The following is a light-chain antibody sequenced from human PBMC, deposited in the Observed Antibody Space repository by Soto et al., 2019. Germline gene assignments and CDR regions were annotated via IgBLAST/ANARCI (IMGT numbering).Light chain of an antibody. CDR2: WAS. CDR3: QQYYSTPRT. V-gene: IGKV4-1*01. Sequence: DIVMTQPPDSLAVSLGERATINCKSSQSVLNSSNNKNSLGWYQQRPGQPPKLLFYWASTRESGVPDRFSGSGSETDFTLTISSLQAEDVAVYYCQQYYSTPRTFGQGTKVDIK. J-gene: IGKJ1*01. CDR1: QSVLNSSNNKNS.